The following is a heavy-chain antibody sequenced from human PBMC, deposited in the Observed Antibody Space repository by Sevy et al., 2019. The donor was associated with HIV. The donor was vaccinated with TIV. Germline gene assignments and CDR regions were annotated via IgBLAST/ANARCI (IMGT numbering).Heavy chain of an antibody. J-gene: IGHJ4*02. CDR3: AKHIAYCGGDSYPPLYYFDY. CDR2: ISGRGYST. Sequence: GGYLRLSCAASGFTFSNYAMSWVRQAPGKGLEWVSAISGRGYSTYYADSVKGRFTISRDKSKNTLYLQINSLRAEDTAVYYRAKHIAYCGGDSYPPLYYFDYWGQGTLVTVSS. CDR1: GFTFSNYA. D-gene: IGHD2-21*02. V-gene: IGHV3-23*01.